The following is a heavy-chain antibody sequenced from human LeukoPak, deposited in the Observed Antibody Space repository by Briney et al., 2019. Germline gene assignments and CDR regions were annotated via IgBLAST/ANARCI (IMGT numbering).Heavy chain of an antibody. D-gene: IGHD6-19*01. Sequence: GGSLRLSCAVSGFTFSDYYMSWIRQAPGKGLERVSYISSSGSIIYYGDSVKGRFTISRDNAKNSLYLQMNSLRAEDTAVYYCARPRSVAGPIDYWGQGTLVTASS. CDR2: ISSSGSII. CDR3: ARPRSVAGPIDY. CDR1: GFTFSDYY. J-gene: IGHJ4*02. V-gene: IGHV3-11*01.